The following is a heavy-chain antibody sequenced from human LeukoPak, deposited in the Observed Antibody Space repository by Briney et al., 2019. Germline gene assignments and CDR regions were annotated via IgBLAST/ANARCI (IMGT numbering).Heavy chain of an antibody. Sequence: ASVKVSCKASGYTFTSYGFSWVRQATGQGLEWMGWMNPNSGNTGYAQKFQGRVTMTRNTSISTAYMELSSLRSEDTAVYYCASGYYDSSGYTLKNYYYYGMDVWGQGTTVTVYS. D-gene: IGHD3-22*01. J-gene: IGHJ6*02. V-gene: IGHV1-8*01. CDR1: GYTFTSYG. CDR3: ASGYYDSSGYTLKNYYYYGMDV. CDR2: MNPNSGNT.